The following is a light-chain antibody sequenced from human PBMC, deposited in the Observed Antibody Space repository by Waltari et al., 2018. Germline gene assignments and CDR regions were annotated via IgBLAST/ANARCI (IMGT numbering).Light chain of an antibody. J-gene: IGLJ2*01. Sequence: QSALTQPASVSGSPGQSITIPCTGTSSDVGGYNYVSWYQQHPGKAPKLMIYEVSNRPSGVSNRFSGSKSGNTASLTISGLQDEDEADYYCSSYTSSSTPHVVFGGGTKLTVL. CDR1: SSDVGGYNY. CDR2: EVS. CDR3: SSYTSSSTPHVV. V-gene: IGLV2-14*01.